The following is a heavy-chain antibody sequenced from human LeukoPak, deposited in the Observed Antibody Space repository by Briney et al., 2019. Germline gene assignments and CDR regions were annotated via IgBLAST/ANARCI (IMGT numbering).Heavy chain of an antibody. Sequence: GRSLRLSSAASGFTFSSYAMHWVRQAPGKGLEWVAVISYDGSNKYYADSVKGRFTISRDNSKNTLYLQMNSLRAEDTAVYYCARTPDIVVVLAAYYFDYWGHGTLVTVSS. CDR2: ISYDGSNK. D-gene: IGHD2-15*01. CDR1: GFTFSSYA. CDR3: ARTPDIVVVLAAYYFDY. J-gene: IGHJ4*01. V-gene: IGHV3-30-3*01.